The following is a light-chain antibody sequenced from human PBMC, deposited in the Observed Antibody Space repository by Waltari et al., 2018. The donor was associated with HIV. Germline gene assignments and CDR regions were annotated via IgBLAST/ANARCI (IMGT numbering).Light chain of an antibody. V-gene: IGLV3-21*04. CDR1: NIGSKS. CDR3: QVWDSSNDHVV. Sequence: SFVLTQPPSVSVAPGTTATLSCGGWNIGSKSVTWHKQLPGQAPVLVVRFTSDRPSGTPDRFSGSNSGHTDTLTSTSVEAGDEADYYCQVWDSSNDHVVCGGGTELTVL. J-gene: IGLJ2*01. CDR2: FTS.